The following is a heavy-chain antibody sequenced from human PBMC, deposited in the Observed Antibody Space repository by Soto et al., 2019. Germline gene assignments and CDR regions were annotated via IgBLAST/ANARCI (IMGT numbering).Heavy chain of an antibody. D-gene: IGHD3-3*01. CDR3: ARADTYYDFWSGYHNQRGFDP. V-gene: IGHV1-69*13. Sequence: GASVKVSCKASGGTFSSYAISWVRQAPGQGLEWMGGIIPIFGTANYAQKFQGRVTITADESTSTAYMELSSLRSEDTAVYYCARADTYYDFWSGYHNQRGFDPWGQGTLVTVSS. J-gene: IGHJ5*02. CDR2: IIPIFGTA. CDR1: GGTFSSYA.